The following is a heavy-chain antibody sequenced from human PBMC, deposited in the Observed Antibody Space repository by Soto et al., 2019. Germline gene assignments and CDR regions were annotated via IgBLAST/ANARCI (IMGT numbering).Heavy chain of an antibody. CDR2: IIPISGTP. D-gene: IGHD2-2*01. V-gene: IGHV1-69*01. J-gene: IGHJ5*01. CDR1: GGAFGTFA. CDR3: ASQDPPRDRYCSSYSCYDGWFES. Sequence: QVPLDQSGPEVKKSGSSVKVSCKASGGAFGTFAISWLRQAPGQGLEWMGGIIPISGTPHYAQIFKGRVTISADASTDTGYMEVTGLTTAAPAVYYCASQDPPRDRYCSSYSCYDGWFESWGQGTLVTVST.